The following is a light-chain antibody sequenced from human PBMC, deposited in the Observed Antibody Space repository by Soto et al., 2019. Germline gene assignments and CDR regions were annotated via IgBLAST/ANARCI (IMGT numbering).Light chain of an antibody. CDR2: AAS. CDR1: ESIDNW. CDR3: QQYHTDWT. J-gene: IGKJ1*01. V-gene: IGKV1-5*01. Sequence: DIQMTQSPSTLSASVGDTVTITCRASESIDNWLAWYQQKPGKAPKLLIFAASTLIRGVPSRFSGRGSGTEFTLTISSLQVDDYATFYCQQYHTDWTFAQGTKVEIK.